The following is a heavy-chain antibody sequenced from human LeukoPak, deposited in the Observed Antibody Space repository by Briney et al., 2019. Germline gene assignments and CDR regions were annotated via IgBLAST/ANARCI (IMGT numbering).Heavy chain of an antibody. J-gene: IGHJ5*02. CDR1: GGSISTSSYY. CDR2: IFYSGST. Sequence: PSETLSLTCTVSGGSISTSSYYWGWVRQPPGKGLEWIGNIFYSGSTYYSPSLKSRVTISVDTSKNQFSLKLSSVTAADTAVYYCARDWGSGLSDPWGQGTLVTVSS. V-gene: IGHV4-39*02. D-gene: IGHD6-19*01. CDR3: ARDWGSGLSDP.